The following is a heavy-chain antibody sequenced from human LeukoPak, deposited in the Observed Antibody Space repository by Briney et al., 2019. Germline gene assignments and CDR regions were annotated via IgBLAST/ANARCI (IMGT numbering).Heavy chain of an antibody. J-gene: IGHJ4*02. CDR3: AKDTGTAYYYDSSGYCDYFDY. D-gene: IGHD3-22*01. V-gene: IGHV3-23*01. CDR1: GFTFSSYA. Sequence: GGSLRLSCAASGFTFSSYAMSWVRQAPGKGLEWVSAISGSGGSTYYADSVKGRFTISRDNSKNTLYLQMNSLRAEDTAVYYCAKDTGTAYYYDSSGYCDYFDYWGQGTLVTVSS. CDR2: ISGSGGST.